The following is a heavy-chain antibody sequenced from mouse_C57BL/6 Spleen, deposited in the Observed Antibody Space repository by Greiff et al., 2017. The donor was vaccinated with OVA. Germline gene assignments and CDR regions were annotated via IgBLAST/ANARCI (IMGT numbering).Heavy chain of an antibody. CDR1: GYTFTSYW. CDR3: ARAPGTGYFFDY. V-gene: IGHV1-50*01. J-gene: IGHJ2*01. D-gene: IGHD4-1*01. Sequence: QVQLQQPGAELVKPGASVKLSCKASGYTFTSYWMQWVKQRPGQGLEWIGEIDPSDSYTNYNQKFKGKATLTVDTSSSTAYMQLSSLTSEDSAVYYCARAPGTGYFFDYWGQGTTLTVSS. CDR2: IDPSDSYT.